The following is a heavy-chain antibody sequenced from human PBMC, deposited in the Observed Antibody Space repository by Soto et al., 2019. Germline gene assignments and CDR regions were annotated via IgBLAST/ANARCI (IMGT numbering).Heavy chain of an antibody. J-gene: IGHJ4*02. Sequence: QVQLVQSGAEVKKPGSSVKVSCKASGGTFSSYSINWVRQAPGQGLEWKGGIIPIFGTANNAQKFQGRVTITADESATTVYMELSSLRSEDTAVYYCARAPNILTVKYYFDYWGQGTLVTVSS. CDR2: IIPIFGTA. CDR1: GGTFSSYS. V-gene: IGHV1-69*01. CDR3: ARAPNILTVKYYFDY. D-gene: IGHD3-9*01.